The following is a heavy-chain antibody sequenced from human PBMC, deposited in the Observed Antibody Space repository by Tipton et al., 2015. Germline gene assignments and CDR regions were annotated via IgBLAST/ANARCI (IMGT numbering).Heavy chain of an antibody. CDR3: ARDLEHGMDV. Sequence: TLSLTCSVSGGSVTSGSYYWSWIRQPPGKGLEWIGYISYTETSHYNPSLKSRVTISVDTSKNEFSLKLRSVTAADTAVYYCARDLEHGMDVWGHGTTVTVSS. D-gene: IGHD3-3*01. J-gene: IGHJ6*02. CDR1: GGSVTSGSYY. CDR2: ISYTETS. V-gene: IGHV4-61*01.